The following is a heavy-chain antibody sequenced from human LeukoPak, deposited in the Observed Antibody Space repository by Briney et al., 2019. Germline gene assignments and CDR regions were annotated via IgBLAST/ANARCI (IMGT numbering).Heavy chain of an antibody. D-gene: IGHD4-17*01. CDR2: INPNSGGT. J-gene: IGHJ4*02. V-gene: IGHV1-2*02. CDR1: GYTFTGYY. Sequence: GESLKISCKGSGYTFTGYYMHWVRQAPGQGLEWMGWINPNSGGTNYAQKFQGRVTMTRDTSISTAYMELSRLRSDDTAVYYCARVSPSGDYDYWGQGTLVTVSS. CDR3: ARVSPSGDYDY.